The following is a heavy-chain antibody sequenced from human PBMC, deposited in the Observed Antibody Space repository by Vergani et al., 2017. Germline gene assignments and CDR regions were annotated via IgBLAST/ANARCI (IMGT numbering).Heavy chain of an antibody. CDR2: IYYSGST. V-gene: IGHV4-34*01. CDR1: GGSFSGYY. Sequence: QVQLQQWGAGLLKPSETLSLTCAVYGGSFSGYYWGWIRQPPGKGLEWIGSIYYSGSTYYNPSLKSRVTISVDTSKNQFSLKLSSVTAADTAVYYCARQITPPTYYYGSGSYHYFDYWGQGTLVTVSS. CDR3: ARQITPPTYYYGSGSYHYFDY. D-gene: IGHD3-10*01. J-gene: IGHJ4*02.